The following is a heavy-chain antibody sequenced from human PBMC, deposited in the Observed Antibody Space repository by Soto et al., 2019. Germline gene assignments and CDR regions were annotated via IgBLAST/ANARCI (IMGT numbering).Heavy chain of an antibody. D-gene: IGHD3-3*01. CDR3: AKEARGDYDFWSGDYRLGSMDG. CDR1: GGTFSSYA. V-gene: IGHV1-69*13. J-gene: IGHJ6*02. Sequence: GASVKVSCKASGGTFSSYAISWVRQAPGQGLEWMGGIIPIFGTTNYAQKFQGRLTITAVESTSTAYMELSSLRSEDTAVYYCAKEARGDYDFWSGDYRLGSMDGWGQGTTVTVSS. CDR2: IIPIFGTT.